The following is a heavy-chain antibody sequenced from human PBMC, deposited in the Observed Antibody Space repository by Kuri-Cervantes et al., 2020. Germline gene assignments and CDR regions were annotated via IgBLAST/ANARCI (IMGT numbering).Heavy chain of an antibody. V-gene: IGHV5-51*01. J-gene: IGHJ5*02. Sequence: KVSCKGSGYSFTSYWIGWVRQMPGKGLEWMGIIYPGDSDTRYSPSFQGQVTISADKSISTAYLQWSSLKASGTAMYYCARSAVAGTWWFDPWGQGTLVTVSS. CDR2: IYPGDSDT. D-gene: IGHD6-19*01. CDR1: GYSFTSYW. CDR3: ARSAVAGTWWFDP.